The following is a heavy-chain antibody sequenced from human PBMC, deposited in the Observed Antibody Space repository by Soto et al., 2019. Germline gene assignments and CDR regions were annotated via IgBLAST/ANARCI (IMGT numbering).Heavy chain of an antibody. J-gene: IGHJ4*02. CDR2: IVVGSGNT. CDR1: GFTFTSSA. D-gene: IGHD1-20*01. V-gene: IGHV1-58*02. CDR3: AADLGYNWNQEPIV. Sequence: ASVKVSCKASGFTFTSSAMQWVRQARGQRLEWIGWIVVGSGNTNYAQKFQERVTITRDMSTSTAYMELSSLRSEDTAVYYCAADLGYNWNQEPIVWGQGTLVTVSS.